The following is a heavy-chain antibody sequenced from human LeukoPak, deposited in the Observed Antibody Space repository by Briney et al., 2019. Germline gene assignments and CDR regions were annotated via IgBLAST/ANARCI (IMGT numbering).Heavy chain of an antibody. CDR2: ISYDGSNK. CDR3: ARETPSRSGDY. V-gene: IGHV3-30*04. D-gene: IGHD2-15*01. J-gene: IGHJ4*02. CDR1: GFTFSSYA. Sequence: GRSLRLSCAASGFTFSSYAMHWVRQAPGKGLEGVAVISYDGSNKYYADSVKGRFTISRDNSKNTLYPQMNSVRAEDTAVYYCARETPSRSGDYWGQGTLVTVPS.